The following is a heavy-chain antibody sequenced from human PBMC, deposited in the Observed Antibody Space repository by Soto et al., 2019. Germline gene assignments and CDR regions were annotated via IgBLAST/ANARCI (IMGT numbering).Heavy chain of an antibody. D-gene: IGHD6-6*01. Sequence: ASVKVSCKASGYTFTDYGISWVRQATGQGLEWMGWMNPNSGNTGYAQKFQGRVTMTRNTSISTAYMELSSLRSEDTAVYYCARGAKQLAGKGYYYYGMDVWGQGTTVNVSS. J-gene: IGHJ6*02. CDR2: MNPNSGNT. CDR1: GYTFTDYG. CDR3: ARGAKQLAGKGYYYYGMDV. V-gene: IGHV1-8*02.